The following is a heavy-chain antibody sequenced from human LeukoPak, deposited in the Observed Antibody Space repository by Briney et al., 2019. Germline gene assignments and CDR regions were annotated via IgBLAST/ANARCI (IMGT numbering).Heavy chain of an antibody. CDR3: VREITRATTYFDS. Sequence: VASVKVSYKASGYTFTGYYIHWVRQAPGQGLEWMGRINPNNGDTNYAQKFPGRVTLTRDTSIGTAYMELSSLRSDDTAMYYCVREITRATTYFDSWGQGTLVTVSS. CDR2: INPNNGDT. J-gene: IGHJ4*02. D-gene: IGHD1-26*01. CDR1: GYTFTGYY. V-gene: IGHV1-2*06.